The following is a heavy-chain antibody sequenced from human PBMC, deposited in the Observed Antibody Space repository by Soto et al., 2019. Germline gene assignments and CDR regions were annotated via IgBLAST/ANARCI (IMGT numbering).Heavy chain of an antibody. CDR2: IFPDDSDT. D-gene: IGHD5-18*01. CDR1: GYIIKNYW. Sequence: PGESLKISCKASGYIIKNYWIGWVRQVPGQGLEWMGIIFPDDSDTRYSPSFQGHVTISVDKSISTAYVQWSSLKASDSAVYYCAIGYSYAPFDPWGQGTLVTVSS. J-gene: IGHJ5*02. CDR3: AIGYSYAPFDP. V-gene: IGHV5-51*03.